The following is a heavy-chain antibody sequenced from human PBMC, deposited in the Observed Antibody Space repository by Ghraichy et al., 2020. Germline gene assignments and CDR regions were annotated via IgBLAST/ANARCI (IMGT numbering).Heavy chain of an antibody. D-gene: IGHD3-3*01. Sequence: LSLTCAASGFTFSSYWMSWVRQAPGKGLEWVANIKQDGSEKYYVDSVKGRFTISRDNAKNSLYLQMNSLRAEDTAVYYCARDKGYYDFWSGYFDWFDPWGQGTLVTVSS. CDR3: ARDKGYYDFWSGYFDWFDP. V-gene: IGHV3-7*01. J-gene: IGHJ5*02. CDR2: IKQDGSEK. CDR1: GFTFSSYW.